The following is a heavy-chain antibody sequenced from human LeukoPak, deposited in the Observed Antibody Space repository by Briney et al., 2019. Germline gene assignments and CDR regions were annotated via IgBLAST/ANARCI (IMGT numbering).Heavy chain of an antibody. CDR1: GFTFGSYA. J-gene: IGHJ5*02. V-gene: IGHV3-21*01. D-gene: IGHD3-16*01. CDR2: ISSVSSFI. CDR3: ARDQGGERWFDP. Sequence: GGSLRLSCAASGFTFGSYAMNWVRQAPGKGLELVSSISSVSSFIYYADSVKGRFTISRDNAKNSLYLQMNSLRAEDTAIYYCARDQGGERWFDPWGQGTLVTVSS.